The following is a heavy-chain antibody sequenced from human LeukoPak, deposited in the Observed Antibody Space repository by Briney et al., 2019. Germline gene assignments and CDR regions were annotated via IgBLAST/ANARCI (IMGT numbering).Heavy chain of an antibody. D-gene: IGHD4-17*01. V-gene: IGHV3-30-3*01. CDR1: GFTFSSYA. CDR3: ARDLDDYGDPDY. J-gene: IGHJ4*02. Sequence: PGGSLRLSCAASGFTFSSYAMHWVRQAPGKGLEWVAVISYDGSNKYYADSVKGRFTISRDNSKNTLYLQMNSLRAEDTAVYYCARDLDDYGDPDYWGQGTLVTVSS. CDR2: ISYDGSNK.